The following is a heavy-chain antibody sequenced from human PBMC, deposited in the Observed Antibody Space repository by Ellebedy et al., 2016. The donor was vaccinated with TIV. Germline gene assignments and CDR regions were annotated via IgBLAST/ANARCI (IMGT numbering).Heavy chain of an antibody. D-gene: IGHD7-27*01. CDR3: ARGNWGEVGDY. V-gene: IGHV1-8*01. J-gene: IGHJ4*02. Sequence: AASVKVSCKASGYTFTSYDIYWVRQATGQGLEWMGWMNPNSGNTGHAQNFQGRVTMTTDTSTSTAYMELRSLMSDDTAVYFCARGNWGEVGDYWGQGTLVTVSS. CDR1: GYTFTSYD. CDR2: MNPNSGNT.